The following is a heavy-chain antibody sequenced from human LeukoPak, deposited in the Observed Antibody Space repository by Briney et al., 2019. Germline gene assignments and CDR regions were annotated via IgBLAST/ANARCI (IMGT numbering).Heavy chain of an antibody. CDR2: INPSGGST. V-gene: IGHV1-46*01. J-gene: IGHJ4*02. CDR1: GYTFTTYY. D-gene: IGHD1-26*01. Sequence: ASVKVSCTASGYTFTTYYIHWVRQAPGQGLEWLGIINPSGGSTSYAQKFQGRVTMTGDTSISTAYMELSSLRSDDTAVYYCTRESGSYHGNDFWGQGTLVTVSS. CDR3: TRESGSYHGNDF.